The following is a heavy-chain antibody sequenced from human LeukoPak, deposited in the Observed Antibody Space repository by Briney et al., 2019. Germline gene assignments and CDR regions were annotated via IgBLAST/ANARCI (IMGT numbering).Heavy chain of an antibody. CDR1: GFNFPRFG. D-gene: IGHD3-10*01. Sequence: PGGSLRLSCAASGFNFPRFGMHWVRQTPATRLQWVAVIWFDGSKTFYDDSVKGRFTISRDNSNNRLFLQMDSLRVEDTAIYYCVSGGQNFLDYWGHGTLVAVSP. CDR2: IWFDGSKT. V-gene: IGHV3-33*03. J-gene: IGHJ4*01. CDR3: VSGGQNFLDY.